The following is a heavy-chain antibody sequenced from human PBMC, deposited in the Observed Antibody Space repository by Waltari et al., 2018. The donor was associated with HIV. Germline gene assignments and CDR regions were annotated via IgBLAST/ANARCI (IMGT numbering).Heavy chain of an antibody. CDR2: ASRSGST. J-gene: IGHJ4*02. CDR1: GYSISSDYY. CDR3: GSGSRRGHSHGIDY. Sequence: QVQLHESDPGMVKPSETLSLTCAVSGYSISSDYYWGWIRQPPGKGLEWIGSASRSGSTYYSPSLKSRVTISLDTSKNQFSLKLNSVAAADTAVYYCGSGSRRGHSHGIDYWGQGTLVTVSS. D-gene: IGHD5-18*01. V-gene: IGHV4-38-2*01.